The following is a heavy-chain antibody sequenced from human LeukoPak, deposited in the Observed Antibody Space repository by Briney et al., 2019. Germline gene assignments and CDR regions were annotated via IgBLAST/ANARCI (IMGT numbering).Heavy chain of an antibody. D-gene: IGHD3-16*01. CDR3: GYYVYGMDV. CDR1: GFTFSIYW. Sequence: GGSLRLSCAASGFTFSIYWMSWVRQAPGKGLEWVANIKQDGSEKYYVDSVKGRFTISRDNAKNSLYLQMNSLRAEDTAVYYCGYYVYGMDVWGQGTTVTVS. CDR2: IKQDGSEK. V-gene: IGHV3-7*01. J-gene: IGHJ6*02.